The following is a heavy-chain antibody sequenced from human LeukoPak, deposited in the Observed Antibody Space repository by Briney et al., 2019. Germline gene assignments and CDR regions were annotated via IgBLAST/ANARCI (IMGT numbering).Heavy chain of an antibody. J-gene: IGHJ4*02. CDR2: IYYSGST. V-gene: IGHV4-30-4*01. Sequence: PSETLSLTCTVSGGSISSGDYYWSWSRQPPGKGLEWIGYIYYSGSTYYNPSLKSRVTISVDTSKDQFSLKLSSVTAADTAVYYCARAALGRYFDWLRPLDYWGQGTLVTVSS. D-gene: IGHD3-9*01. CDR1: GGSISSGDYY. CDR3: ARAALGRYFDWLRPLDY.